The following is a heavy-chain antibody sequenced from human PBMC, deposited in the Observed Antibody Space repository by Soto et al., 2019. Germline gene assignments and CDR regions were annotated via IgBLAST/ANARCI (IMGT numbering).Heavy chain of an antibody. CDR1: RVAFSKFI. CDR3: AKVRYTSPMGYYYGMDV. J-gene: IGHJ6*02. CDR2: NIPIFGTA. Sequence: QAQLEQSGGEVKKPGSSVKVSCKASRVAFSKFIVTWVRQAPGLGLEWVGGNIPIFGTAKYEQKFQGRVTITADESTSTSYMEVNNLRSEDTAVYYCAKVRYTSPMGYYYGMDVWGQGTTVTVSS. V-gene: IGHV1-69*01. D-gene: IGHD1-20*01.